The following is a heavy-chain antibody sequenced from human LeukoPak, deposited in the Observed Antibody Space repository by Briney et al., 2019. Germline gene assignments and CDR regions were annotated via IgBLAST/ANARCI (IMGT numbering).Heavy chain of an antibody. J-gene: IGHJ3*02. Sequence: GGSLRLSCSVSGFTFSTYVMHWVRQAPGKGLEWVSVISGSGGSTYYADSVKGRFTISRDNSKNTVFLQMNSLRAEDTAVYYCAKDSCSSTSCPGAFDIWGQGTTVTVSS. D-gene: IGHD2-2*01. V-gene: IGHV3-23*01. CDR1: GFTFSTYV. CDR3: AKDSCSSTSCPGAFDI. CDR2: ISGSGGST.